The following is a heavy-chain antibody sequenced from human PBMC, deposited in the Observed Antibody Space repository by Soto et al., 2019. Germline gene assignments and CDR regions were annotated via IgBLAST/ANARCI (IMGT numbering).Heavy chain of an antibody. J-gene: IGHJ4*02. Sequence: GGSLRLSCAASGFTFSSYWMHWVRQAPGKGLVWVSRINSDGSSTSYADSVKGRFTISRDNAKNTLYLQMNSLRAEDTAVYYCARARVVTAIPDYWGQGTLVTVSS. CDR3: ARARVVTAIPDY. D-gene: IGHD2-21*02. CDR2: INSDGSST. CDR1: GFTFSSYW. V-gene: IGHV3-74*01.